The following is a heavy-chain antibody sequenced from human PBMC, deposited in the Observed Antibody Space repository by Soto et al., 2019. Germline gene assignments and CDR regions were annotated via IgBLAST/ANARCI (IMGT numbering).Heavy chain of an antibody. D-gene: IGHD2-15*01. V-gene: IGHV4-30-4*01. J-gene: IGHJ4*02. Sequence: SETLSLTYPVSGDSISLGTYYWRWIRPHPGRGLEWIGNIFGNGVTEYNPSLRSRVTISRDTSKNQFSLKLTSVTAADTALYYCGKVLVGATGHTDSDSWGPGTLVTVSS. CDR1: GDSISLGTYY. CDR2: IFGNGVT. CDR3: GKVLVGATGHTDSDS.